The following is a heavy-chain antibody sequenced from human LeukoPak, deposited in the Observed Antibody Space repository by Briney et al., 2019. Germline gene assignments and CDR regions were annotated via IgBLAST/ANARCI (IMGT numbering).Heavy chain of an antibody. D-gene: IGHD2-15*01. CDR1: GGTFSSYA. CDR3: AILGYCTGGSCYSSYYYYYMDV. V-gene: IGHV1-69*13. Sequence: GASVKVSCKASGGTFSSYAISWMRQAPGQGLEWMGGIIPIFGTANYAQKFQGRVTITADESTSTAYMELGSLRSEDTTVYYCAILGYCTGGSCYSSYYYYYMDVWGKGTTVTVSS. J-gene: IGHJ6*03. CDR2: IIPIFGTA.